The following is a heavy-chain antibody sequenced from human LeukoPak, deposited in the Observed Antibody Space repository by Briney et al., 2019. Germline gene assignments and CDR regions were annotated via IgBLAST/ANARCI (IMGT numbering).Heavy chain of an antibody. J-gene: IGHJ4*02. Sequence: GSLRLPCGAPGFPFSSFAMSWVRPAPGKGLEWVSAISGSGGSTYYAAYVKGRFTISRDNSKNTLYLQMNSLRAEDTAVYYCAKGYQLLYYFDYWGQGTLVTVSS. CDR2: ISGSGGST. CDR1: GFPFSSFA. V-gene: IGHV3-23*01. D-gene: IGHD2-2*01. CDR3: AKGYQLLYYFDY.